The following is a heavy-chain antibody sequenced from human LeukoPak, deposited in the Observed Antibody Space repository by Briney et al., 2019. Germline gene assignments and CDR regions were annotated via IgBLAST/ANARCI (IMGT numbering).Heavy chain of an antibody. J-gene: IGHJ2*01. CDR2: ISGSGGST. Sequence: GESLRLSCAASGFTFSSYAMSWVRQAPGKGLEWVSAISGSGGSTYYADSVKGRFTISRDNSKNTLYLQMNSLRPADTALYYCARDRGIAAAVRWFFDLWGRGTLVSVSS. D-gene: IGHD6-13*01. CDR1: GFTFSSYA. CDR3: ARDRGIAAAVRWFFDL. V-gene: IGHV3-23*01.